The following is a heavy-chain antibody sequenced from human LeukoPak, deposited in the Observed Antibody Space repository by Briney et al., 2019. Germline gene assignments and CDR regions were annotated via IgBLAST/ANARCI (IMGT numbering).Heavy chain of an antibody. Sequence: PGGSLRLSCAASGFTFDDYAMHWVRQPPGKGLQWLSLVSGDGTSTYYADSLKGRFTISRDNSRNSLYLQMSSLASEDSALYYCTKGRFGEVSKSLEFWGQGTLVTVSS. V-gene: IGHV3-43*02. J-gene: IGHJ4*02. CDR1: GFTFDDYA. CDR3: TKGRFGEVSKSLEF. D-gene: IGHD3-10*01. CDR2: VSGDGTST.